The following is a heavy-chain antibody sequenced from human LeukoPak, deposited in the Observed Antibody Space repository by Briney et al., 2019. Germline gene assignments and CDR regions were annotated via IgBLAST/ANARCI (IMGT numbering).Heavy chain of an antibody. V-gene: IGHV3-33*01. D-gene: IGHD4/OR15-4a*01. CDR2: IWYDGSNE. CDR1: GFSFSAYG. CDR3: ARSPQVLPDWNFDL. Sequence: GGSLRLTCVASGFSFSAYGIHWVRQAPGKGLEWVSVIWYDGSNEHYAESVKGRFTISRDNSKNTVFLQMKGLRVEDTAVYYCARSPQVLPDWNFDLWGRGTLVTVSS. J-gene: IGHJ2*01.